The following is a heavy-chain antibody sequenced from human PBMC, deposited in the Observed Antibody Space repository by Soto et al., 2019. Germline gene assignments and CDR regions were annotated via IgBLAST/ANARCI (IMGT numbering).Heavy chain of an antibody. CDR3: ARGPYTSAWDWFDS. CDR2: IDPSDSHT. CDR1: GYSFTSSW. J-gene: IGHJ5*01. Sequence: GESRKISCEGSGYSFTSSWINWVRQMPGKGLEWMGRIDPSDSHTNYSPSFQGHVTISADKSISTAYLQWSSLMASDSAMYYCARGPYTSAWDWFDSWGLGTLVTVSS. V-gene: IGHV5-10-1*01. D-gene: IGHD6-25*01.